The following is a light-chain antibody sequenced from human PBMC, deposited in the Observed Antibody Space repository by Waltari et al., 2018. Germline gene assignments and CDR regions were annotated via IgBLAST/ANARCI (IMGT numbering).Light chain of an antibody. CDR2: KGS. Sequence: QTVVTQEPSLSVYPGGTVTLPCVLTHGSLSTTSSATWYQQTPGQPPRTLVYKGSSRSSGVPDRFSGSILGNKAALTITGAQADDESNYYCSIYMGSGIWVFGGGTKLTVL. CDR1: HGSLSTTSS. V-gene: IGLV8-61*01. J-gene: IGLJ3*02. CDR3: SIYMGSGIWV.